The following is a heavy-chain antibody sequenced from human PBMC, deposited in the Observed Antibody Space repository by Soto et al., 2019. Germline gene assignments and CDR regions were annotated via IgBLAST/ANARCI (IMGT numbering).Heavy chain of an antibody. CDR1: GFTFSSYW. CDR3: VRVGRLGGY. CDR2: IKQDGSEK. J-gene: IGHJ4*02. D-gene: IGHD3-16*01. V-gene: IGHV3-7*03. Sequence: EVQLVESGGGLVQPGGSLRLSCAASGFTFSSYWMSWVRQAPGKGLEWVANIKQDGSEKYYVDSVKGRFTISRENAKNSLYLQMNGLRAEDTAVFYCVRVGRLGGYWGQGTLVTVSS.